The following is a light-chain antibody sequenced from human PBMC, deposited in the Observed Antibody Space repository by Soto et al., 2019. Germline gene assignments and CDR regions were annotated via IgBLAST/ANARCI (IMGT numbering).Light chain of an antibody. V-gene: IGKV3-11*01. CDR3: QQRSNWSIT. CDR2: DAS. J-gene: IGKJ5*01. Sequence: EIVLTQSPATLSLSPVERATLSCRSSQSVRSSYLAWYQQKPGQAPRLLIYDASNRATGIPARFSGSGSGTDFTLTISSLEPEDFAVYYCQQRSNWSITFGQGTRLEIK. CDR1: QSVRSSY.